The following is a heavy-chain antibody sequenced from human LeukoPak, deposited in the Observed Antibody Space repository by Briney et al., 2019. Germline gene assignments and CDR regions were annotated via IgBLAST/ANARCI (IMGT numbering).Heavy chain of an antibody. CDR1: GFTFSSCA. V-gene: IGHV3-23*01. CDR2: ISDSGGST. CDR3: TRLGAYCGGDCYFDY. D-gene: IGHD2-21*02. Sequence: GGSLRLSCAASGFTFSSCAMSWVRQAPGKGLEWVSTISDSGGSTSYADSVKGRFTISRDNSKNTLSLQMNSLKTEDTAVYYCTRLGAYCGGDCYFDYWGQGTLVTVSS. J-gene: IGHJ4*02.